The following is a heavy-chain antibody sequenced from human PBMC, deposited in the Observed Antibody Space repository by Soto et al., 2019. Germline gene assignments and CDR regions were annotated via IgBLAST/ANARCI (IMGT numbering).Heavy chain of an antibody. CDR2: IIPIFGTA. CDR1: VGTFSSYA. J-gene: IGHJ4*02. D-gene: IGHD2-2*01. CDR3: ARDSREYCSSTSCYPFDY. V-gene: IGHV1-69*13. Sequence: SVKVSCKASVGTFSSYAISWVRQAPGQGLEWMGGIIPIFGTANYAQKFQGRVTITADESTSTAYMELSSLRSEDTAVYYCARDSREYCSSTSCYPFDYWGQGTLVTASS.